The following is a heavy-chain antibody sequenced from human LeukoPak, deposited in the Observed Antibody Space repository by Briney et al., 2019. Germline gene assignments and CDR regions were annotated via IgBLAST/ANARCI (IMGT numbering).Heavy chain of an antibody. D-gene: IGHD6-13*01. CDR1: GYTFTSYD. CDR3: ARGVTRLWYSSSWYRIFDY. CDR2: MNPNSGNT. Sequence: ASVKVSCKASGYTFTSYDINWVRQATGQGLEWMEWMNPNSGNTGYAQKFQGRVTMTRNTSISTAYMELSSLRSEDTAVYYCARGVTRLWYSSSWYRIFDYWGQGTLVTVSS. J-gene: IGHJ4*02. V-gene: IGHV1-8*01.